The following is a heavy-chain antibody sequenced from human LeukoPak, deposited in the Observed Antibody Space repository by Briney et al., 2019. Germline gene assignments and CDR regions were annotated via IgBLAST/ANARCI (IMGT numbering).Heavy chain of an antibody. J-gene: IGHJ4*02. D-gene: IGHD6-25*01. Sequence: PGGSLRLSCAASGFTVSSDYMSWVRQAPGKGLEWVSVIYSGGGTYYTDSVQGRFTISRDNSKNTLYLQMNSLRAEGTAVYYCARVRGGSYFDYWGQGTLVTVSS. CDR1: GFTVSSDY. CDR3: ARVRGGSYFDY. CDR2: IYSGGGT. V-gene: IGHV3-53*01.